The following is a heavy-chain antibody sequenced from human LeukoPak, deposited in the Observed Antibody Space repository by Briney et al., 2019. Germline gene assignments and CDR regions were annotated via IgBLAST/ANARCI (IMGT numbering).Heavy chain of an antibody. D-gene: IGHD2-2*02. Sequence: GGSLRLSCAASGFTFSSYGMHWVRQAPGKGLEWVAVIWYDGSNKHYADSVKGRFTISRDNSKNTLYLQMNSLRAEDTAVYYCAKDVRHCSSTSCYTAEWFDPWGQGTLVTVSS. CDR2: IWYDGSNK. J-gene: IGHJ5*02. CDR3: AKDVRHCSSTSCYTAEWFDP. CDR1: GFTFSSYG. V-gene: IGHV3-33*06.